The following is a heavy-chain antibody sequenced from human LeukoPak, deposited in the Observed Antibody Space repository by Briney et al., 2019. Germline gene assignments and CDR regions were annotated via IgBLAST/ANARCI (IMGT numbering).Heavy chain of an antibody. Sequence: GGSLRLSCAASGFTFSSYAVSWVRQAPGKGLEWVSAISGSGGSTYYADSVKGRFTISRDNSKNTLYLQMNSLRAEDTAVYYCAKDGGLYRYGMDVWGQGTTVTVSS. CDR1: GFTFSSYA. V-gene: IGHV3-23*01. D-gene: IGHD3-16*01. CDR3: AKDGGLYRYGMDV. CDR2: ISGSGGST. J-gene: IGHJ6*02.